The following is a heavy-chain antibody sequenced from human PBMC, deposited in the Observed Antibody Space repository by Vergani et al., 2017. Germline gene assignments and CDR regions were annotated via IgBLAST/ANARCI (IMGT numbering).Heavy chain of an antibody. V-gene: IGHV3-23*01. D-gene: IGHD3-10*01. CDR3: TTAWGLYYLHGEYFQY. J-gene: IGHJ1*01. CDR2: ISSGGGDI. CDR1: GFTFDIYI. Sequence: EVQLLESGGGLVQPGGSRRLSCVGAGFTFDIYIMAYVRQAPGKGLEWVATISSGGGDIFYADSVKGRFTISRDNSKNTLFLQMNSLKDEDTAVYYCTTAWGLYYLHGEYFQYWGRGTLVSVSS.